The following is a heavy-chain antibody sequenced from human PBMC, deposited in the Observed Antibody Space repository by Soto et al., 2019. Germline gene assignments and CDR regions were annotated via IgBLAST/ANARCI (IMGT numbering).Heavy chain of an antibody. V-gene: IGHV1-69*01. J-gene: IGHJ6*02. Sequence: QVQLIQSGAAVKKPGSSEKVSCHTSGDAFSSYAMSWVRQGPGQGLEWMGGIIPMFGTPIYTEKFQGRVTITADETTRAVYMELRSLTSDDSAVYYCARSYSVTTSSYYGMDVWGQGTTIIVS. CDR2: IIPMFGTP. CDR3: ARSYSVTTSSYYGMDV. CDR1: GDAFSSYA. D-gene: IGHD4-17*01.